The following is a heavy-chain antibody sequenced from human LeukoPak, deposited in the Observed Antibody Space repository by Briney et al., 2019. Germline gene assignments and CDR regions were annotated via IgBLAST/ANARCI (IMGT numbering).Heavy chain of an antibody. J-gene: IGHJ4*02. Sequence: GGSLRLSCAASGFTFDDYGMSWVRQAPGKGLEWVSAISGSGGSTYYADSVKGRFTISRDNSKNTLYLQMNSLRAEDTAVYYCRVLRYFDWLYFDYWGQGTLVTVSS. CDR1: GFTFDDYG. V-gene: IGHV3-23*01. CDR2: ISGSGGST. CDR3: RVLRYFDWLYFDY. D-gene: IGHD3-9*01.